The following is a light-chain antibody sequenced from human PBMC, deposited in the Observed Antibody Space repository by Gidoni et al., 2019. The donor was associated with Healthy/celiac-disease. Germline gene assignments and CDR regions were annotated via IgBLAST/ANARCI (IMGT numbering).Light chain of an antibody. CDR1: QRGSSN. CDR3: QQYNNWPPLT. CDR2: GAS. J-gene: IGKJ4*01. V-gene: IGKV3-15*01. Sequence: EIVLTQSPATMSVSAGERATLTCRASQRGSSNLAWYQQKPGQDPRLLIYGASTRATGIPARFSGSGSGTEFTLTISSLQSEDFAVYYCQQYNNWPPLTFGGGTKVEIK.